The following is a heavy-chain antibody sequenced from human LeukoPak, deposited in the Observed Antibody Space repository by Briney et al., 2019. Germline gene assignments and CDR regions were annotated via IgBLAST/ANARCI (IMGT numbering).Heavy chain of an antibody. D-gene: IGHD6-6*01. CDR2: ISAYNGNT. CDR1: GYTFTSYG. J-gene: IGHJ4*02. CDR3: ASSGLGQPDYSSSSLFDY. V-gene: IGHV1-18*01. Sequence: ASVKVSCKASGYTFTSYGISWVRQAPGQGLEWMGWISAYNGNTNYAQKLQGRVTMTTDTSTSTAYMELRSLRSDDTAVYYCASSGLGQPDYSSSSLFDYWGQGTLVTVSS.